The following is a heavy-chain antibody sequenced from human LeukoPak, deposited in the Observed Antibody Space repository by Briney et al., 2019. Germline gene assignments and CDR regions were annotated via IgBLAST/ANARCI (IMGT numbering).Heavy chain of an antibody. D-gene: IGHD3-22*01. J-gene: IGHJ4*02. CDR3: ARDRRFGDSRYDY. CDR2: IYYSGST. V-gene: IGHV4-30-4*01. CDR1: GGSITSADYY. Sequence: SQTLSLTCTVSGGSITSADYYWSWIRQPPGKGLEWIGYIYYSGSTYYSPSLKSRLTISVDTSKNQFSLKLSSVTAADTAVYYCARDRRFGDSRYDYWGQGTLVTVSS.